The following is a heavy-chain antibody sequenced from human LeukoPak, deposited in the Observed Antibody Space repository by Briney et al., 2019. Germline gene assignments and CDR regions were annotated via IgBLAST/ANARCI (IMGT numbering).Heavy chain of an antibody. CDR1: GFTFSSYG. CDR2: IRYDGSDK. Sequence: GGSLRLSCAASGFTFSSYGMHWVRQAPGKGLEWVAFIRYDGSDKYYTDSVKGRFTISRDNSKNTLYLQMNSLRGEDTAVYYCAKAAWQQLAYWGQGTLVTVSS. D-gene: IGHD6-13*01. CDR3: AKAAWQQLAY. J-gene: IGHJ4*02. V-gene: IGHV3-30*02.